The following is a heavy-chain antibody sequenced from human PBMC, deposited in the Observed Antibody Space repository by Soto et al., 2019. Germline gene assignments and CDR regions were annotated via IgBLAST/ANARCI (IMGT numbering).Heavy chain of an antibody. V-gene: IGHV1-8*01. D-gene: IGHD2-2*01. CDR2: MNPNSGNT. CDR1: GYPFTSYD. CDR3: ARDVVTAAIVGIYYYYGMDV. J-gene: IGHJ6*02. Sequence: ASVKVSFNASGYPFTSYDINWVRQATGQGLEWMGWMNPNSGNTGYAQKFQVRVTMTRNTSISTAYMELSSLRSEDTAVYYCARDVVTAAIVGIYYYYGMDVWGQGTTVTVSS.